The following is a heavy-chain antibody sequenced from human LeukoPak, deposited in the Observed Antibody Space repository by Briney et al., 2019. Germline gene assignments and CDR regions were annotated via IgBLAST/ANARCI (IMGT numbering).Heavy chain of an antibody. V-gene: IGHV4-61*05. D-gene: IGHD3-22*01. CDR2: IYYSGST. CDR1: GASISSSNYY. CDR3: ARWGYYYDRSGYYRTGDF. Sequence: SETLSLTCAVSGASISSSNYYWGWVRQSPGKGLEWIGYIYYSGSTNYNPSLKSRVTISVDTSKNQFSLKLSSVTAADTAVYYCARWGYYYDRSGYYRTGDFWGQGTLVTVSS. J-gene: IGHJ4*02.